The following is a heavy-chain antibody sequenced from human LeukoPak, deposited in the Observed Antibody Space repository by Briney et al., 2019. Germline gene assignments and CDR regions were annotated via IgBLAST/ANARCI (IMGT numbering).Heavy chain of an antibody. D-gene: IGHD2-2*01. Sequence: RASVKVSCKASGYTFTNYYMHWVRQAPGQGLEWMGLINPSGGGTSYAQNFQGRVTMTRDTSTSTVYMELSSLRSEDTAVYYCARGYCSSTSCFLYYYYMDVWGKGTTVIASS. V-gene: IGHV1-46*01. CDR1: GYTFTNYY. CDR2: INPSGGGT. J-gene: IGHJ6*03. CDR3: ARGYCSSTSCFLYYYYMDV.